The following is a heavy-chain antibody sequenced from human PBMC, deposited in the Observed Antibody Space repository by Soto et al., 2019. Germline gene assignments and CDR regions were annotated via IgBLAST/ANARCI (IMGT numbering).Heavy chain of an antibody. Sequence: PSETLSLTCTVSGGSISSYYWSWTRQPPGKGLEWIGYIYYSGTTNYNPSLKSRVTMSVDTSKNQFSLNLSSVTAADTAVYYCAREGVVVVAATFMEYYFDYWGQGTLVTVSS. CDR2: IYYSGTT. J-gene: IGHJ4*02. CDR3: AREGVVVVAATFMEYYFDY. V-gene: IGHV4-59*12. CDR1: GGSISSYY. D-gene: IGHD2-15*01.